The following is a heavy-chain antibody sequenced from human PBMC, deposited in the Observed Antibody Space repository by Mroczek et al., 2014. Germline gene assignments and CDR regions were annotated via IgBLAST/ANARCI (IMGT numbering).Heavy chain of an antibody. CDR3: ASSSDTSYYFDY. Sequence: QVQLVQSGAGLLKPSETLSLTCAVYGGSFSGYYWSWIRQPPGKGLEWIGEINHSGSTNYNPSLKSRVTISVDTSKNQFSLKLSSVTAADTAVYYCASSSDTSYYFDYWGQGPWSPSPQ. J-gene: IGHJ4*02. CDR1: GGSFSGYY. CDR2: INHSGST. V-gene: IGHV4-34*01. D-gene: IGHD5-18*01.